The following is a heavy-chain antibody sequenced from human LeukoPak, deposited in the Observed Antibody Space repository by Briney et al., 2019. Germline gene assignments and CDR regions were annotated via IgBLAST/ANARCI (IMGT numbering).Heavy chain of an antibody. D-gene: IGHD5-18*01. J-gene: IGHJ4*02. Sequence: GASVKVSCKASGHTFTSYYMHWVRQAPGQGLEWMGIINPSGGSTSYAQKFQGRVTMTRDMSTSTVYMELSSLRSEDTAVYYCARARYSYGSFGDYWGQGTLVTVSS. CDR1: GHTFTSYY. CDR2: INPSGGST. V-gene: IGHV1-46*01. CDR3: ARARYSYGSFGDY.